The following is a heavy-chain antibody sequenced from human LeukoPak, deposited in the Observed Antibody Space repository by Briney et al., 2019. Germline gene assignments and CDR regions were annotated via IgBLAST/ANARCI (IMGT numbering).Heavy chain of an antibody. Sequence: GGSLRLSCAASGFTFSSYGMHWVRQAPGKGLEWVAFIRYDGSNKYYADSVKGRFTISRDNPKNTLYLQMNSLRAEDTAVYYCAKDQGVTVTTGYNYWGQGTLVTVSS. CDR3: AKDQGVTVTTGYNY. CDR1: GFTFSSYG. J-gene: IGHJ4*02. D-gene: IGHD4-17*01. V-gene: IGHV3-30*02. CDR2: IRYDGSNK.